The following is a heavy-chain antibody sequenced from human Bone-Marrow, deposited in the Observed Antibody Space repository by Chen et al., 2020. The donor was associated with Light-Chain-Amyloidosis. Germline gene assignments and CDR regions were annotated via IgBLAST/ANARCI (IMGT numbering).Heavy chain of an antibody. CDR1: GYSISSGYS. CDR3: ARATATYYDFWSGYYSFDY. D-gene: IGHD3-3*01. V-gene: IGHV4-38-2*02. Sequence: QVQLQESGPGLVKPSETLSLTCSVSGYSISSGYSWGWIRQPPGKGLEWIAMINHSGNTYQNPSLKSRVTISVDTSKNQFSLKLSSVTAADTAVYYCARATATYYDFWSGYYSFDYWGQGTLVTVSS. J-gene: IGHJ4*02. CDR2: INHSGNT.